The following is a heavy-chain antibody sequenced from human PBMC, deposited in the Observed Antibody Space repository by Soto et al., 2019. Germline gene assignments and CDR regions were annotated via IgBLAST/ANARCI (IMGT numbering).Heavy chain of an antibody. CDR1: GFSFSSYG. J-gene: IGHJ4*02. Sequence: QVQLVESGGGVVQPGRSLRLSCAASGFSFSSYGMHWVRQSPGKGLQWVAVIWYDGSNKYYADSVKGRFTISRDNSKNTLYLQRNSLRAEDTAVYYCARASSGYYLATLGYWGQGTLVTVSS. D-gene: IGHD3-22*01. V-gene: IGHV3-33*01. CDR2: IWYDGSNK. CDR3: ARASSGYYLATLGY.